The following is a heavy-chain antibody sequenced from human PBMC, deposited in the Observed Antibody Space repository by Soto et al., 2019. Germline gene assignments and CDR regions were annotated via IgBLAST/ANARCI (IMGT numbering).Heavy chain of an antibody. J-gene: IGHJ4*02. CDR3: AKEAIWTTVTTYFPY. CDR1: GFTFSSYA. Sequence: GALRLSCAASGFTFSSYAMSWVHQAPGKGLGWVSAISGSGGSTYYADSVKGRFTISRDNSKNTLYLQMNSLRAEDTAVYYCAKEAIWTTVTTYFPYWGQGTLVTVSS. V-gene: IGHV3-23*01. D-gene: IGHD4-4*01. CDR2: ISGSGGST.